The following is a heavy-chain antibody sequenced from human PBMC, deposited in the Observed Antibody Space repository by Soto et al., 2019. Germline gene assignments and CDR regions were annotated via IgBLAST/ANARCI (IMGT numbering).Heavy chain of an antibody. V-gene: IGHV2-70*04. D-gene: IGHD2-2*01. J-gene: IGHJ4*02. CDR1: GFSLSTRGMR. CDR2: IDWDDDK. Sequence: SGPTLVNPTQTLTLTCTFSGFSLSTRGMRVSWIRQPPGKSLEWLARIDWDDDKFYSTSLKTRLTISKDTSKNQVVLTMTNMDPVDTATYYCARTLSSTACTIDYCGQATLVTVSS. CDR3: ARTLSSTACTIDY.